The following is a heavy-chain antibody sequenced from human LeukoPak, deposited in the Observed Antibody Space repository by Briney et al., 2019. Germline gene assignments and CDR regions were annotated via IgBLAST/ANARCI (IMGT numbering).Heavy chain of an antibody. CDR2: IIPIFGTA. CDR3: AIRVNWNDVRWEYYFDY. Sequence: SVKVSCKASGGTFSSYAISRVRQAPGQGLEWMGGIIPIFGTANYAQKFQGRVTITADESTSTAYMELSSLRSEDTAVYYCAIRVNWNDVRWEYYFDYWGQGTLVTVSS. CDR1: GGTFSSYA. D-gene: IGHD1-20*01. V-gene: IGHV1-69*01. J-gene: IGHJ4*02.